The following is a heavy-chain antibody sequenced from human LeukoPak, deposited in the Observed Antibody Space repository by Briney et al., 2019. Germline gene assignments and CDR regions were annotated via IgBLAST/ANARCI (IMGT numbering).Heavy chain of an antibody. CDR1: GYTFTGYY. CDR3: AREEGIAAAGRVYNWFDP. D-gene: IGHD6-13*01. Sequence: ASVKVSCKVSGYTFTGYYMHWVRQAPGQGRGAMGWINPNSGGTNYAQKFQGRVTLTRDTSSRTAYTERSRLRPDDTAVYYCAREEGIAAAGRVYNWFDPWGQGTLVTVSS. V-gene: IGHV1-2*02. J-gene: IGHJ5*02. CDR2: INPNSGGT.